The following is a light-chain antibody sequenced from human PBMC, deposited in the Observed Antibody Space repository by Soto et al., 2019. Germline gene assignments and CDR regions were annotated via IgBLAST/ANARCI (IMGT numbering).Light chain of an antibody. CDR1: QSVTSN. V-gene: IGKV3-15*01. Sequence: EIVMTQSPATLSVSPGERATLPCRASQSVTSNLAWYQQKPGRAPRLLIYGASTRATGIPARFSGSGSGTDFTLTISRLEPEDFAVYYCQQYGSSPYTFGQGTKVDIK. J-gene: IGKJ2*01. CDR2: GAS. CDR3: QQYGSSPYT.